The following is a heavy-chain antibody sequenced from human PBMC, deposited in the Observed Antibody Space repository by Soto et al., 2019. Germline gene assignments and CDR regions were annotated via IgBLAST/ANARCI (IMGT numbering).Heavy chain of an antibody. Sequence: HPGGSLRLSCAASGFTFSSYAMSWVRQAPGKGLEWVSAISGSGGSTYYADSVKGRFTISRDNSKNTLYLQMNSLRAEDTAVYYCAKGCSYDFWSGLKGGSRPYSYYMDVWGKGTTVTVSS. CDR3: AKGCSYDFWSGLKGGSRPYSYYMDV. V-gene: IGHV3-23*01. CDR2: ISGSGGST. J-gene: IGHJ6*03. CDR1: GFTFSSYA. D-gene: IGHD3-3*01.